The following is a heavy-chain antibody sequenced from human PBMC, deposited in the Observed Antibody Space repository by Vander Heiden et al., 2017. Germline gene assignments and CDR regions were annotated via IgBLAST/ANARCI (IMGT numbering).Heavy chain of an antibody. CDR3: AILLLWFGELPPSIDY. D-gene: IGHD3-10*01. CDR2: ISGSGGST. V-gene: IGHV3-23*01. Sequence: EVQLLESGGGLVQPGGSLRLSCAASGFPFSGYAMSWVRQAPGKGLEWVSAISGSGGSTYYADSVKGRFTISRDNSKNTLYLQMNSLRAEDTAVYYCAILLLWFGELPPSIDYWGQGTLVTVSS. CDR1: GFPFSGYA. J-gene: IGHJ4*02.